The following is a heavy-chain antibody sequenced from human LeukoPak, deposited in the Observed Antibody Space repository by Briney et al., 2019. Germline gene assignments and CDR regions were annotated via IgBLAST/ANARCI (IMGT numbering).Heavy chain of an antibody. D-gene: IGHD3-10*01. Sequence: PGGSLRLSCAASGFTFSSYAMSWVRQAPGKGLEWVSAISGSGGSTYYADSVKGRFTISRDNSKNTLYLQMNSLRAEDTAVYYCAKALVWFGELFDYFDYWGQGTLVTVSS. CDR2: ISGSGGST. CDR1: GFTFSSYA. V-gene: IGHV3-23*01. CDR3: AKALVWFGELFDYFDY. J-gene: IGHJ4*02.